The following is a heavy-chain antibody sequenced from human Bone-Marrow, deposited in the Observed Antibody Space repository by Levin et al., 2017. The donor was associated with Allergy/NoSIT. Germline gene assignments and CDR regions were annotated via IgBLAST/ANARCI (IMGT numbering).Heavy chain of an antibody. CDR2: ISYDGSNK. CDR1: GFTFSSYA. V-gene: IGHV3-30-3*01. J-gene: IGHJ4*02. D-gene: IGHD3-10*01. Sequence: GGSLRLSCAASGFTFSSYAMHWVRQAPGKGLEWVAVISYDGSNKYYADSVKGRFTISRDNSKNTLYLQMNSLRAEDTAVYYCARSLVRGVIITPDYWGQGTLVTVSS. CDR3: ARSLVRGVIITPDY.